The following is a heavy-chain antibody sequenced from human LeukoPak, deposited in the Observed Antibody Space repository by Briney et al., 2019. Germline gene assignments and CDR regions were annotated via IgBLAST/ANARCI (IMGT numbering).Heavy chain of an antibody. CDR1: GGSISSYY. J-gene: IGHJ3*02. CDR3: ARDPLRYFDI. D-gene: IGHD3-9*01. V-gene: IGHV4-59*01. CDR2: IYYSGST. Sequence: SETLSLTCTVSGGSISSYYWSWIRQPPGEGLEWIGYIYYSGSTNYNPSLKSRVTISVDTSKNQFSLKLSSVTAADTAVYYCARDPLRYFDIWGQGTMVTVSS.